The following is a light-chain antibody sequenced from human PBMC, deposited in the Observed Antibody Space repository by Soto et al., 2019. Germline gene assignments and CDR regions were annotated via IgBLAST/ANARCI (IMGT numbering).Light chain of an antibody. V-gene: IGKV1-9*01. J-gene: IGKJ2*03. CDR3: QHLRTYPFS. CDR1: QDISTS. Sequence: DIQLTQSPSFLSASVGDRVTVSCRASQDISTSLAWFQQKAGKVPPLLVYPASTLQDGVPSRFSGSGSGTYVSLTINNLQAEDFATVYCQHLRTYPFSFGGGTKLDI. CDR2: PAS.